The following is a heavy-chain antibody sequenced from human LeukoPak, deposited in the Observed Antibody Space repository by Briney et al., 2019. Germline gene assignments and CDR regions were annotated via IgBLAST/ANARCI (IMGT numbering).Heavy chain of an antibody. J-gene: IGHJ4*02. V-gene: IGHV4-59*12. Sequence: KPSETLSLTCTFSGGSITTYYWSWIRQPPGQRLEWIGYIHYTGGTNYNPSLKSRVTISIDTSKTQFSLHLTSVTAADTAVYYCASASNNYYLDFWGQGTLVTVSS. CDR1: GGSITTYY. CDR3: ASASNNYYLDF. CDR2: IHYTGGT. D-gene: IGHD1-1*01.